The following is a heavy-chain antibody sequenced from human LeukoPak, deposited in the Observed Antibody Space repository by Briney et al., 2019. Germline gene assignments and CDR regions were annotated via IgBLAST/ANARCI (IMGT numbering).Heavy chain of an antibody. CDR2: FYPEDGET. CDR3: ATDLGVSLRGS. J-gene: IGHJ4*02. V-gene: IGHV1-24*01. Sequence: ASVKVSCKVSGYTLTELSMDVGRQAPGKGVEWMGVFYPEDGETIYAQKFQGRVTMTEDTSTDTPHMEPSSMRCADKAVYYCATDLGVSLRGSWGQGPLVTVSS. CDR1: GYTLTELS. D-gene: IGHD3-3*01.